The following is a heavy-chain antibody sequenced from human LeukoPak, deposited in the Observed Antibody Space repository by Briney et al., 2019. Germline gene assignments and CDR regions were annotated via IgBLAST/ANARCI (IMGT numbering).Heavy chain of an antibody. J-gene: IGHJ4*02. CDR3: ARSKNFDC. V-gene: IGHV4-59*08. CDR1: GGSISSYY. D-gene: IGHD4-11*01. Sequence: SETLSLTCTVSGGSISSYYWSWIRQPPGKGLEWIGYIYYSGSTNYNPSLKSRVTISVDASKNQFSLKLSSVTAADTAVYYCARSKNFDCWGQGTLVTVSS. CDR2: IYYSGST.